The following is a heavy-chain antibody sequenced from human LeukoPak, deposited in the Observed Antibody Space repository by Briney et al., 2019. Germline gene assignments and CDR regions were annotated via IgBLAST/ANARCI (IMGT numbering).Heavy chain of an antibody. CDR2: IWYDGSNK. J-gene: IGHJ4*02. D-gene: IGHD3-22*01. CDR1: GFTFSYYG. CDR3: ARDTYYSFDY. Sequence: GGSLRLSCAASGFTFSYYGIHWVRQAPGKGLEWVAVIWYDGSNKYYADSVKGRFTISRDNSKNTLYLQMNSLRVEDTAVYFCARDTYYSFDYWGQETLVTVSS. V-gene: IGHV3-33*01.